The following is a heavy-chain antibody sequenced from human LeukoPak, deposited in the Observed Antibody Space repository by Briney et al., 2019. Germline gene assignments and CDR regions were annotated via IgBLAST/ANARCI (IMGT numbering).Heavy chain of an antibody. CDR3: AREAAL. CDR1: GFTFSSYG. J-gene: IGHJ4*02. D-gene: IGHD2-15*01. V-gene: IGHV3-48*02. CDR2: ISSSSSTI. Sequence: PGRSLRLSCAASGFTFSSYGMHWVRQAPGKGLERISYISSSSSTIYYADSVKGRFTISRDNAKNSLYLQMNSLRDEDTAVYYCAREAALGGQGTLVTVSS.